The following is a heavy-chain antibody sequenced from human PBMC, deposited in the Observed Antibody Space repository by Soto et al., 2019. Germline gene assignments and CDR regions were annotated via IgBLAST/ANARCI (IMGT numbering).Heavy chain of an antibody. J-gene: IGHJ4*02. CDR3: ASQTANYYGSASYYLPFDY. V-gene: IGHV4-39*07. CDR1: GGSISSSSYY. D-gene: IGHD3-10*01. Sequence: SETLSLTCTVSGGSISSSSYYWGWIRQHPGKGLEWIGNIYYTGSTYYNPSLKSRVTISVDTSKNQFSLKLTSVSAADTAVYFCASQTANYYGSASYYLPFDYWGQGTLVTVSS. CDR2: IYYTGST.